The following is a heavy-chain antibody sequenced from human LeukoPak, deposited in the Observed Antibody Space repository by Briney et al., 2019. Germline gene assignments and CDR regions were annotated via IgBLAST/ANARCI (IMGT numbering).Heavy chain of an antibody. Sequence: GGSLRLSCTASGFTLGDYAVSWVRRAPGRGLEWVGLIRRRAFGETADYAASVKGRFTISRDDSKSIAYLQMNSLKTEDTAVYYCTREGAAAAYGMDVWGQGTTVTVSS. CDR2: IRRRAFGETA. D-gene: IGHD6-13*01. V-gene: IGHV3-49*04. CDR1: GFTLGDYA. CDR3: TREGAAAAYGMDV. J-gene: IGHJ6*02.